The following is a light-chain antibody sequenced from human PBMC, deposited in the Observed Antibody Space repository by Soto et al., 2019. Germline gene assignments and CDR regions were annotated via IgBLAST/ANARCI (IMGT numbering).Light chain of an antibody. CDR1: SGSIANNF. J-gene: IGLJ3*02. CDR2: KDN. CDR3: QSYDNNNHGV. Sequence: NFMLTQPHSVSESPGKTVTMSCTRSSGSIANNFMQWYQQRPGSSPTIVIYKDNQRPSGVPDRFSGSIDSSSNSASLSISGLKTEDEADYYCQSYDNNNHGVFGGGTKLTVL. V-gene: IGLV6-57*01.